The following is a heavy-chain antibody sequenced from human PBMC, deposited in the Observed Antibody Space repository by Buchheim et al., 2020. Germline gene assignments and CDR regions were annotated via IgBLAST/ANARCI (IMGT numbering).Heavy chain of an antibody. D-gene: IGHD2-15*01. Sequence: QVQLQESGPGLVKPSETLSLTCTVSRASISDNFWSWIRQPPGKGLEWIGFLYDTGSANYNSSLKSRVSMSVDTSINQFSLTLRSVTPSDTAVYFCARLLCSGSSYAMDVWGQGTT. CDR1: RASISDNF. J-gene: IGHJ6*02. V-gene: IGHV4-59*01. CDR3: ARLLCSGSSYAMDV. CDR2: LYDTGSA.